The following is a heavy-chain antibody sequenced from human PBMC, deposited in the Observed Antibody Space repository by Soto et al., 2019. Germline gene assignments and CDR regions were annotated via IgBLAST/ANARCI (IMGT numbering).Heavy chain of an antibody. Sequence: ASVKVSCKASGYTFTSYGIGWVRQAPGQGLEWMGWISAYNGNTNYAQKLQGRVTMTTDTSTSTAYMELRSLRSDDTAVYYCARGGIAARDGGYYYYGMDVWGQGTTVTVSS. CDR2: ISAYNGNT. V-gene: IGHV1-18*04. J-gene: IGHJ6*02. CDR1: GYTFTSYG. CDR3: ARGGIAARDGGYYYYGMDV. D-gene: IGHD6-6*01.